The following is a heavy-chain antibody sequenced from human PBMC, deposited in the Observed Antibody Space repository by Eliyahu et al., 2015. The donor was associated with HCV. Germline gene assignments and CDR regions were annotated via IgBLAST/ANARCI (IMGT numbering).Heavy chain of an antibody. CDR1: GFTFXSYS. D-gene: IGHD3-22*01. CDR3: ARVGDDSSGYYLDY. Sequence: EVQLVESGGGLVKPGGSLRLSCAASGFTFXSYSRNWVRQAPGKGLEWVSSISSSSSYIYYADSVKGRFTIXRDNAKNSLYLQMNSLRAEDTAVYYCARVGDDSSGYYLDYWGQGTLVTVSS. CDR2: ISSSSSYI. V-gene: IGHV3-21*01. J-gene: IGHJ4*02.